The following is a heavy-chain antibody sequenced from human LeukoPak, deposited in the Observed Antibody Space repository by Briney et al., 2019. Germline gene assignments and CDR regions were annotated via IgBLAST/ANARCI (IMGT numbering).Heavy chain of an antibody. J-gene: IGHJ6*03. CDR2: IYYSGST. CDR1: GASFSRYY. V-gene: IGHV4-59*01. CDR3: ARLSRAPTAVEYHYMDV. Sequence: SETLSLTCAVSGASFSRYYWSWIRQPPGKGPEWIGYIYYSGSTNYNPSLRSRVTISVDTSKNQFSLKLSSVTAADTALYYSARLSRAPTAVEYHYMDVWGTGTTVTVSS. D-gene: IGHD2-2*01.